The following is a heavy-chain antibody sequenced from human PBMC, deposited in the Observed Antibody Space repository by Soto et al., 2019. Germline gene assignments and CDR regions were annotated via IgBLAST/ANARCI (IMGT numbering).Heavy chain of an antibody. Sequence: QVQLVQSGAEVKKPGASVKVSCKASGYTFTSSGMSWVRQAPGQGREWMGWISAHTGSSEYAQRFQGRVTMTTDSSTSTAYMELRSLRSDDTAVYYCARAFFYQGSDSRGYSFDAFDFWGPGTLVTVSS. D-gene: IGHD3-22*01. CDR3: ARAFFYQGSDSRGYSFDAFDF. J-gene: IGHJ3*01. CDR1: GYTFTSSG. CDR2: ISAHTGSS. V-gene: IGHV1-18*01.